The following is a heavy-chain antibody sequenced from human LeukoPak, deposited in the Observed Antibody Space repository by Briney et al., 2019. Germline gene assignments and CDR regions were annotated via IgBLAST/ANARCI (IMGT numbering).Heavy chain of an antibody. V-gene: IGHV3-48*01. D-gene: IGHD1-1*01. Sequence: PGGSLRLSCTVSGFPLRSYSMNWFRQAPGKGLEWVAYISASGANIYYVDSVMGRFTVSRDNPQRSLFLQMNSPRAEDTAVYYCARVKGTYFDYWGQGALVTVSS. CDR3: ARVKGTYFDY. CDR2: ISASGANI. CDR1: GFPLRSYS. J-gene: IGHJ4*02.